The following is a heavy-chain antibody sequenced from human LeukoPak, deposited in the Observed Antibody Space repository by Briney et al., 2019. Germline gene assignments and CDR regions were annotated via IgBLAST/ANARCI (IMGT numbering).Heavy chain of an antibody. V-gene: IGHV4-59*01. D-gene: IGHD3-22*01. CDR3: ARGRSSYYESGGHYYLAY. CDR2: INNSGYT. J-gene: IGHJ4*02. CDR1: GGSISSYS. Sequence: SETLSLTCIVSGGSISSYSWNWIRQPPGKGLEWIGNINNSGYTKDNPSLKGRVTISVDTFKNQFPLELRSVTAADTAVHYCARGRSSYYESGGHYYLAYWGQGTLVTVSS.